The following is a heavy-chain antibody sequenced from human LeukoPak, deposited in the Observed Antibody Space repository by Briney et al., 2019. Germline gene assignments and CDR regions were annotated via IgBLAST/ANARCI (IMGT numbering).Heavy chain of an antibody. CDR3: ARDRRYSSSLFDY. CDR2: SYYSGST. Sequence: SETLSLTCTVSGGSISSGDYYWSWIRQPPGKGLEWIGYSYYSGSTYYNPSLKSRFTISVDTSKSQFSLKLTSVTAADTAVYYCARDRRYSSSLFDYWGQGTLVTVSS. J-gene: IGHJ4*02. V-gene: IGHV4-30-4*08. CDR1: GGSISSGDYY. D-gene: IGHD6-6*01.